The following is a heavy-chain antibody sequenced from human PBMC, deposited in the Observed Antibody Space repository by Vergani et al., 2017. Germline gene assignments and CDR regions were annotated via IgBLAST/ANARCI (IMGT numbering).Heavy chain of an antibody. V-gene: IGHV1-69*08. J-gene: IGHJ6*02. Sequence: QVQLVQSGAEVKKPGSSVKVSCKASGGTFSSYTVTWVRQAPGQGLEWMGRIIPILGIPNYAQKLQGRVTITADKSTNTAYMELSSLRSEDTAVYYCARDRGTRNYGLDVWGQGTTVTVSS. CDR2: IIPILGIP. D-gene: IGHD3-16*01. CDR1: GGTFSSYT. CDR3: ARDRGTRNYGLDV.